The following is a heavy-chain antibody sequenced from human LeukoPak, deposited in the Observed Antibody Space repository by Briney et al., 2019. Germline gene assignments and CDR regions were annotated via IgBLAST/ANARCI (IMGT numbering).Heavy chain of an antibody. Sequence: PGGSLRLSCAASGFTFSSYWMSWVRQAPGKGLEWVANIKQDGSEKYYVDSLEGRFTISRDNAKNSLYLQMNSLRAEATAVYYCARDIRYSSSTFDYWGQGTLVTVSS. CDR2: IKQDGSEK. CDR1: GFTFSSYW. J-gene: IGHJ4*02. D-gene: IGHD6-6*01. V-gene: IGHV3-7*01. CDR3: ARDIRYSSSTFDY.